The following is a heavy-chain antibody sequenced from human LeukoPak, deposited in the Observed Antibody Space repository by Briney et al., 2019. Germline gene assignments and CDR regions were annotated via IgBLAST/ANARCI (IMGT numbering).Heavy chain of an antibody. D-gene: IGHD2-2*01. Sequence: ASVKVSCKASGYSFASNYIHWVRQAPGQGLEWMGMIYPRDGSTSYAQKFQGRVTMTRNTSISTAYMELSSLRSEDTAVYYCARRPLGYCSSTSCHRFWFDPWGQGTLVTVSS. CDR3: ARRPLGYCSSTSCHRFWFDP. V-gene: IGHV1-46*01. CDR1: GYSFASNY. J-gene: IGHJ5*02. CDR2: IYPRDGST.